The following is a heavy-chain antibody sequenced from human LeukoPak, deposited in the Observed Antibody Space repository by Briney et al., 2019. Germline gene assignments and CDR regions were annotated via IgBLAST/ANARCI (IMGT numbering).Heavy chain of an antibody. J-gene: IGHJ5*02. V-gene: IGHV4-39*07. D-gene: IGHD3-22*01. CDR3: ARLYDSSGYYPSWFDP. CDR1: GGSISSSSYY. CDR2: IYYSGST. Sequence: SETLSLTCTVSGGSISSSSYYWGWIRQPPGKGLEWMGSIYYSGSTYYNPSLKSRVTISVDTSKNQFSLKLSSVTAADTAVYYCARLYDSSGYYPSWFDPWGQGTLVTVSS.